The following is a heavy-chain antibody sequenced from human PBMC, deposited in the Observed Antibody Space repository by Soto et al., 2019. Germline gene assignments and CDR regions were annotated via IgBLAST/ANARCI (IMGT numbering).Heavy chain of an antibody. D-gene: IGHD3-10*01. CDR3: AKGGSGSYYRKYYFDY. J-gene: IGHJ4*02. Sequence: EVQLLESGGGLVQPGGSLRLSCAASGFTFSSYAMGWVRQAPGKGLEWVSAISGSGGSTYYADSVKGRFTISRDNSKNTLYLQMNSLRAEDTAVYYCAKGGSGSYYRKYYFDYWGQGTLVTVSS. CDR1: GFTFSSYA. CDR2: ISGSGGST. V-gene: IGHV3-23*01.